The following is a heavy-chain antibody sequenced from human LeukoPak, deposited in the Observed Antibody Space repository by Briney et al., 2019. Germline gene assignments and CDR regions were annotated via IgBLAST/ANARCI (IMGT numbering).Heavy chain of an antibody. CDR3: AKAAAGWSLDV. CDR2: ISGTGGST. V-gene: IGHV3-23*01. D-gene: IGHD2-8*01. J-gene: IGHJ6*02. CDR1: GFTFTIYA. Sequence: PGGSLRLSCAASGFTFTIYAMSWVRQAPGKGLEWVSAISGTGGSTYYADSVKGRFTISRDSSKNTLSLQMSSLRAEDTAVYYCAKAAAGWSLDVWGQGTSVTVSS.